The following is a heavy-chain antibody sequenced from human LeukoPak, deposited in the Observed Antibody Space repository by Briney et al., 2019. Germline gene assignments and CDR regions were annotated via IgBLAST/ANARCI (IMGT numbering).Heavy chain of an antibody. CDR3: ARGGDFGWGRLNYNPFDY. CDR1: GGSISSINYY. J-gene: IGHJ4*02. D-gene: IGHD3-10*01. CDR2: IYYSGST. V-gene: IGHV4-39*07. Sequence: PSETLSLTCTVSGGSISSINYYWGWIRQPPGKGLEWIGSIYYSGSTNYNPSLKSRVTISVDTSKNQFSLKLSSVTAADTAVYYCARGGDFGWGRLNYNPFDYWGQGTLVTVSS.